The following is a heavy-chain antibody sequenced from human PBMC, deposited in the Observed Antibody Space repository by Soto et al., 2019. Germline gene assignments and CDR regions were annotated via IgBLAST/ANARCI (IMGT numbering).Heavy chain of an antibody. CDR3: TRDRSPVGGYYYYGMDV. Sequence: GGSLRLSCTASGFTFGDYAMSWFRQAPGKGLEWVGFIRSKAYGGTTEYAASVKGRFTISRDDSKSIAYLQMNSLKTEDTAVYYCTRDRSPVGGYYYYGMDVWGQGTTVTVSS. D-gene: IGHD3-16*01. V-gene: IGHV3-49*03. J-gene: IGHJ6*02. CDR2: IRSKAYGGTT. CDR1: GFTFGDYA.